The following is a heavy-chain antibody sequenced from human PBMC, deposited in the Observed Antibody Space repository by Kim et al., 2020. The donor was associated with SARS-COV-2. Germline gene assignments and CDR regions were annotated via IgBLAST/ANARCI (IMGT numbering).Heavy chain of an antibody. V-gene: IGHV3-48*02. CDR1: GFTFSSYS. D-gene: IGHD5-12*01. J-gene: IGHJ6*02. CDR3: ARDVDGYNPVYYYYGMDV. Sequence: GGSLRLSCAASGFTFSSYSMNWVRQAPGKGLEWVSYTSSSSSTIYYADSVKGRFTITRDNAKNSLSLQMNSLRDEDTAVYYCARDVDGYNPVYYYYGMDVWGQGTTVTVSS. CDR2: TSSSSSTI.